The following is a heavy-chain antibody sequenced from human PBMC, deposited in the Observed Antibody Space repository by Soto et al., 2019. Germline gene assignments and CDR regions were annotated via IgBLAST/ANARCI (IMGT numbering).Heavy chain of an antibody. V-gene: IGHV1-3*01. CDR3: ARDHPYSSGWEPFDY. CDR1: GYTFTSYA. J-gene: IGHJ4*02. D-gene: IGHD6-19*01. CDR2: INAGNGNT. Sequence: PVKVSCKASGYTFTSYAMHWVHQAPGQRLEWMGWINAGNGNTKYSQKFQGRVTITRDTSASTAYMELSSLRSEDTAVYYCARDHPYSSGWEPFDYWGQGTLVTVSS.